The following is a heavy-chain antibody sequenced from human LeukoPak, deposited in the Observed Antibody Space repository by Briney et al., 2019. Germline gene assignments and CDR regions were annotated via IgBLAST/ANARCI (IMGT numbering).Heavy chain of an antibody. V-gene: IGHV3-33*01. J-gene: IGHJ6*04. Sequence: GGSLRLSCAASGFTSSSYGMHWVRQGPGKGLEWVAVIWYDGSNKYYADSVKGRFTISRDNSKNTLYLQMNSLRAEDTAVYYCARDLITMVRGVIKGRDRNYYYYGMDVWGKGTTVTVSS. CDR2: IWYDGSNK. D-gene: IGHD3-10*01. CDR1: GFTSSSYG. CDR3: ARDLITMVRGVIKGRDRNYYYYGMDV.